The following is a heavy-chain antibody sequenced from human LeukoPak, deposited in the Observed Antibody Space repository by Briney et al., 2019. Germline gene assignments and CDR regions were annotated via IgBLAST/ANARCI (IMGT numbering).Heavy chain of an antibody. CDR2: ISSSGNTI. J-gene: IGHJ5*02. CDR3: ARDGFDYGGNPRSLNWFDP. Sequence: MSXIXXXPGKGLEWLSXISSSGNTIDYADSVKGRFTISRDNAKNSLFLQMNNLRAEDTAVYYCARDGFDYGGNPRSLNWFDPWGQGTLVTVSS. V-gene: IGHV3-11*01. D-gene: IGHD4-23*01.